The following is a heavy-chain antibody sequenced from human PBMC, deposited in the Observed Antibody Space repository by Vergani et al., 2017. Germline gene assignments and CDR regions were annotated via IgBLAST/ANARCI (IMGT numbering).Heavy chain of an antibody. Sequence: QVQLVQSGAEVKKPGASVKVSCKASGYTFTSYGISWVRQAPGQGLEWMGWSSAYNGNTNYAQKIQGRVTMTTDTSTSTAYMELRSLRSDDPVVYYCAIVVRQWLVLRCDYLGQGTLVTVSS. CDR2: SSAYNGNT. D-gene: IGHD6-19*01. CDR3: AIVVRQWLVLRCDY. V-gene: IGHV1-18*04. CDR1: GYTFTSYG. J-gene: IGHJ4*02.